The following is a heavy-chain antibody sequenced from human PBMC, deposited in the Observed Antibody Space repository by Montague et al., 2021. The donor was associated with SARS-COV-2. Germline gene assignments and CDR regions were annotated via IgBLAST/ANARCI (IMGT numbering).Heavy chain of an antibody. CDR1: GGSISSSSYY. J-gene: IGHJ2*01. V-gene: IGHV4-39*01. D-gene: IGHD3-9*01. CDR2: IYYSGST. Sequence: SETLSLTCTVSGGSISSSSYYWGWIRQPPGKGLEWIGSIYYSGSTYYNPSLKSRVTISVDTSKNQFSLKLSSVTAADTAVYYCARPVYDILTGYYTSWYFDVWGRGTMVTVSS. CDR3: ARPVYDILTGYYTSWYFDV.